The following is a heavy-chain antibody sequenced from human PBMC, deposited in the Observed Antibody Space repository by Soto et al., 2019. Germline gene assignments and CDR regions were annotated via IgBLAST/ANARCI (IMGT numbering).Heavy chain of an antibody. Sequence: QVQLVQSGAEVKKPGSSVKVSCKASGGTFSSYTISWVRQAPGQGLEWMGRIIPILGIANYAQKFQGRVTITADKSTSTAYMELSSLRSEDTAVYYCARDRFGELPNLDYWGQGTLVTVSS. CDR2: IIPILGIA. CDR3: ARDRFGELPNLDY. J-gene: IGHJ4*02. CDR1: GGTFSSYT. D-gene: IGHD3-10*01. V-gene: IGHV1-69*08.